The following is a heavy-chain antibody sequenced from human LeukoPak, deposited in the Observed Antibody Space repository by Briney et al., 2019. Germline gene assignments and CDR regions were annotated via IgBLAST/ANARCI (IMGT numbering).Heavy chain of an antibody. CDR1: GFTFSRYS. D-gene: IGHD3-22*01. CDR3: ARDPLAYDSSGYPPYVDY. J-gene: IGHJ4*02. V-gene: IGHV3-21*01. Sequence: GGSLRLACAASGFTFSRYSMNWVRQAPGKGLEWVSSISSSSSYIYYADSVKGRFTISRDNAKNSLYLQMNSLRAEDTAVYYCARDPLAYDSSGYPPYVDYWGQGTLVTVSS. CDR2: ISSSSSYI.